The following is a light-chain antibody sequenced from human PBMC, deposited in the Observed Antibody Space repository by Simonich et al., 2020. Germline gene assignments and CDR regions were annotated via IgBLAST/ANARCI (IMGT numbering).Light chain of an antibody. Sequence: DIQMTQSPSSLSASVGDRVTITCQASQNISSYLNRYQQKPGKAHKLLIYAASSLQSGVPSRFSGSGSGTDFTLTISSLQPEDFATYYCQQSYSTPWTFGQGTKVEIK. CDR2: AAS. V-gene: IGKV1-39*01. CDR3: QQSYSTPWT. J-gene: IGKJ1*01. CDR1: QNISSY.